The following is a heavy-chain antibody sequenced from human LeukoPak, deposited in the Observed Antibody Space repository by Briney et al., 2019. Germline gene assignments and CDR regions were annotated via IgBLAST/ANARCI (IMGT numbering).Heavy chain of an antibody. CDR3: ARVIGATSMDC. CDR2: VNQGGST. CDR1: GSSISGDYF. J-gene: IGHJ4*02. V-gene: IGHV4-38-2*02. D-gene: IGHD2-15*01. Sequence: PSETLSLTCSVSGSSISGDYFWGWVRPPPGKGLEWIGSVNQGGSTYYYWSLKSRVTMSVDTSKNQLSLKLTSVTAADTAVYFCARVIGATSMDCWGQGILVTVSS.